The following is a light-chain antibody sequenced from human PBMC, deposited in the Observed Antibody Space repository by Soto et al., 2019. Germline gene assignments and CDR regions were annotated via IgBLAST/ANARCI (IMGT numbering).Light chain of an antibody. CDR1: QTISSW. CDR3: QQSYNTVT. Sequence: DIQMTQSPSTLSGSVGDRVTITCRASQTISSWLAWYQQKPGKAPKLLIYKASTLKSGVPSRFSGSGSGTEFTLTISSLQPDDFATYYCQQSYNTVTFGQGTRLEIK. V-gene: IGKV1-5*03. CDR2: KAS. J-gene: IGKJ5*01.